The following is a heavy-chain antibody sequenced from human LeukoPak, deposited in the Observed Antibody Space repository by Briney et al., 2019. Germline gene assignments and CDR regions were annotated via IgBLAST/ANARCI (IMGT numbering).Heavy chain of an antibody. D-gene: IGHD3-16*01. J-gene: IGHJ4*02. V-gene: IGHV3-30-3*01. CDR1: GFTFSSYA. CDR3: ARVTFGDGYFDY. Sequence: PGGSLRLSCAASGFTFSSYAMHWVRQAPGKGLEWVAVISYDGSNKFYADSVKGRFTISRDNSKNTLYLRMNNLRAEDTAVYYCARVTFGDGYFDYWGQGTLVTVSS. CDR2: ISYDGSNK.